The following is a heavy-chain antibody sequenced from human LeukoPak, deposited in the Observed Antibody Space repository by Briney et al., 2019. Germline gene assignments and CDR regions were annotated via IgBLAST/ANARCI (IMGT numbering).Heavy chain of an antibody. CDR1: GGSISSYY. D-gene: IGHD3-10*01. CDR3: AREASRRGFHGMDV. CDR2: IYYSGST. J-gene: IGHJ6*02. Sequence: SETLSLTCTVSGGSISSYYWSWIRQPPGKGLEWIGYIYYSGSTNCNPSLKSRVTISVDTSKNQFSLKLSSVTAADTAVYYCAREASRRGFHGMDVWGQGTTVTVSS. V-gene: IGHV4-59*01.